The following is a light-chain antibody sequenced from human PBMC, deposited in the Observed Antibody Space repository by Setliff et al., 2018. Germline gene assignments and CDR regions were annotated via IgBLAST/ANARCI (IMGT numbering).Light chain of an antibody. CDR1: SSDVGRYSY. V-gene: IGLV2-11*01. J-gene: IGLJ1*01. CDR3: CSFTGHSYD. Sequence: QSALAQPRSVSGSPGQSVTISCSGTSSDVGRYSYVSWYQQHPGKAPKLMIYDVSRRPSGVPDRFSGSKSGNTASLTISGLQVEDEADYYCCSFTGHSYDFGTGTKVTVL. CDR2: DVS.